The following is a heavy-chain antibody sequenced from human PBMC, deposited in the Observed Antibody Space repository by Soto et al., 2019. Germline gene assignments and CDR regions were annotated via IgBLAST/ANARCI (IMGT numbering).Heavy chain of an antibody. D-gene: IGHD3-9*01. J-gene: IGHJ3*02. CDR3: AIHRAYAILTSDDDAFDI. Sequence: GGSLKISCKGSGYSFTSYWIGWVRQMPGKGLEWMGIIYPGDSDTRYSPSFQGQVTISADKSISTAYLQWSSLKASDTAMYYCAIHRAYAILTSDDDAFDIWGQGTMVTVSS. CDR2: IYPGDSDT. CDR1: GYSFTSYW. V-gene: IGHV5-51*01.